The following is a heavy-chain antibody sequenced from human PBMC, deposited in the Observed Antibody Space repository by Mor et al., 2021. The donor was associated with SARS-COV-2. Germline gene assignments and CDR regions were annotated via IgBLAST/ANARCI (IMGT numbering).Heavy chain of an antibody. D-gene: IGHD3-10*01. J-gene: IGHJ4*02. CDR3: ARGMGTTYYVDY. Sequence: KFQGRVTMTKDTSTSTVYMELSSLRSEDPAVYYCARGMGTTYYVDYWGQGTLVTVSS. V-gene: IGHV1-46*01.